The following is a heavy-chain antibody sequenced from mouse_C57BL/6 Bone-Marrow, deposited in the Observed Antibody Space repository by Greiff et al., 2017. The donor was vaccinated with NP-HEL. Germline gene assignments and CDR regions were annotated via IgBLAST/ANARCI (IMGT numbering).Heavy chain of an antibody. CDR2: IWSGGST. Sequence: QVQLKESGPGLVQPSQSLSITCTVSGFSFTSYGVHWVRQSPGKGLEWLGVIWSGGSTDYNAAFISRLSISKDNSKSQVFFKMNSLQADDTAIYYCARDYGSSYNYAMGYWGQGTSVTVSS. CDR3: ARDYGSSYNYAMGY. D-gene: IGHD1-1*01. J-gene: IGHJ4*01. CDR1: GFSFTSYG. V-gene: IGHV2-2*01.